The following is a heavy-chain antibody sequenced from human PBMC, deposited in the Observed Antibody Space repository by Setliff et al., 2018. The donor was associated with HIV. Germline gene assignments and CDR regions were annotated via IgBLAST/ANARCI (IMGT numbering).Heavy chain of an antibody. CDR1: GYIFNSFG. CDR2: ISAYNGNT. V-gene: IGHV1-18*01. Sequence: ASVKVSCKASGYIFNSFGISWVRQAPGQGLEWMGWISAYNGNTKYAQKLQGRVTMTTDTSTSTGYMELRSLRSDDTAVYYCARLGKNDYGDYFDYWGQGTLVTVSS. J-gene: IGHJ4*02. CDR3: ARLGKNDYGDYFDY. D-gene: IGHD4-17*01.